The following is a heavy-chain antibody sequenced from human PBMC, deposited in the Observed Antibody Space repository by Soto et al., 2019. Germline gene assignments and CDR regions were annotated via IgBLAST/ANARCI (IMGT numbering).Heavy chain of an antibody. CDR1: GGSISSYY. CDR3: ARDSGYDSSRFDY. CDR2: IYYSGST. J-gene: IGHJ4*02. Sequence: SETLSLTCTVSGGSISSYYWSWIRQPPGKGLEWIGYIYYSGSTNYNPSLKSRVTISVDTSKNQFSLKLSSVTAADTAVYYCARDSGYDSSRFDYWGQGTLVTVSS. V-gene: IGHV4-59*01. D-gene: IGHD5-12*01.